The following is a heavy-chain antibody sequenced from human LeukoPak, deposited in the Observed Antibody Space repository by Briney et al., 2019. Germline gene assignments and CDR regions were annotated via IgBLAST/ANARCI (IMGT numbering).Heavy chain of an antibody. V-gene: IGHV3-74*01. CDR3: ATGQGHGMDV. Sequence: GGSVRLSCAASGFKFNSYWMHWLRPAPGKGLVWVSRINSDGSSTSYADSVKGRFTISRDNAKNTLYLQMNGLRAEDTAVYYCATGQGHGMDVWGQGTTVTVSS. CDR2: INSDGSST. CDR1: GFKFNSYW. D-gene: IGHD1-14*01. J-gene: IGHJ6*02.